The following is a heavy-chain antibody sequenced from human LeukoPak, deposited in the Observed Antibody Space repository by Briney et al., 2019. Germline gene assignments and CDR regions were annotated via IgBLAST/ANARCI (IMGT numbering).Heavy chain of an antibody. CDR1: RGTFSNYA. Sequence: SVKVSCTASRGTFSNYAISWVRQAPGQGLEWMGGIIPMFGTANYAQKFQGRVTITADESTSTAYMELSSLRSEDTAVYYCARDARHKYCSSASCYRGWFDPWGQGTLVTVSS. CDR3: ARDARHKYCSSASCYRGWFDP. D-gene: IGHD2-2*01. CDR2: IIPMFGTA. V-gene: IGHV1-69*13. J-gene: IGHJ5*02.